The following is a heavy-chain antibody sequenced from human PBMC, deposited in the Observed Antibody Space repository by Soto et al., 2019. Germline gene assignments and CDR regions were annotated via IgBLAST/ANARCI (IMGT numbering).Heavy chain of an antibody. CDR3: ARLRIATNNYKWFDP. Sequence: SETLSLTCSVYGAALNSGNYYWSWIRQVPGRGLEWIGHIYVTGAVDYNPSLGDRITISQDTSERQFSLNLRLVTAADTAVYYCARLRIATNNYKWFDPWGQGTLVTVS. CDR1: GAALNSGNYY. V-gene: IGHV4-31*03. J-gene: IGHJ5*02. D-gene: IGHD2-21*01. CDR2: IYVTGAV.